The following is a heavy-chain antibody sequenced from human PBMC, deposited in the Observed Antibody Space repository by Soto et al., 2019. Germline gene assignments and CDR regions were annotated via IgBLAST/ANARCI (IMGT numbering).Heavy chain of an antibody. CDR2: IYWDDDK. CDR1: GFSLSTSGVG. Sequence: QITLKESGPALVKPTQTLTLTCTFSGFSLSTSGVGVGWIRQPPGKALEWLALIYWDDDKRYSPSLKSRLTTPKDTSKNQAVPTMTHMDTVDTATYYCAHRPAYCSGGSGYSGFDYWGQGTLVTVSS. V-gene: IGHV2-5*02. D-gene: IGHD2-15*01. CDR3: AHRPAYCSGGSGYSGFDY. J-gene: IGHJ4*02.